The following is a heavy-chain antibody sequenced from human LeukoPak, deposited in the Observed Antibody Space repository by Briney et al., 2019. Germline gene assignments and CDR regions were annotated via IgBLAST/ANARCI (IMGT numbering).Heavy chain of an antibody. Sequence: SETLSLTCTVSGYSISSGYYWGWIRQPPGKGLEWIGSIYHSGSTYYNTSLKSRVTISVDTSKNQFSLKLSSVTAADTAVYYCARDGRVSWPFDYWGQGTLVTVSS. CDR3: ARDGRVSWPFDY. CDR1: GYSISSGYY. V-gene: IGHV4-38-2*02. D-gene: IGHD1-26*01. CDR2: IYHSGST. J-gene: IGHJ4*02.